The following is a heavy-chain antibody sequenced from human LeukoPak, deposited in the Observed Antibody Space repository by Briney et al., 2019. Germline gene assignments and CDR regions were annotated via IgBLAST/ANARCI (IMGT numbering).Heavy chain of an antibody. CDR1: GGSISSYY. CDR2: IYYSGST. J-gene: IGHJ4*02. V-gene: IGHV4-59*08. D-gene: IGHD5-18*01. Sequence: SETLSLTCTVSGGSISSYYWSWIRQPPGKGLEWIGYIYYSGSTNYNPSLKSRVTISVDTSKNQFSLTLGSVSATDTAVYYCVSPRGFSYGYFDYWGQGTLVTVSS. CDR3: VSPRGFSYGYFDY.